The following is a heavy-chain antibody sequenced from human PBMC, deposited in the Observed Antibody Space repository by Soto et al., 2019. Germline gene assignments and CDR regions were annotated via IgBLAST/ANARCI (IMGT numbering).Heavy chain of an antibody. J-gene: IGHJ4*02. V-gene: IGHV1-69*08. CDR2: IIPLLDIT. CDR3: ARDSPIGSTFSGYDAIDY. Sequence: QVQLVQSGAEVKKPGSSVKVSCKASGGAFTNDIITWVRQAPGQGLEWMGRIIPLLDITNYAQKFQGRVTITADKSTSTAYMELNSLISEDTAVYYCARDSPIGSTFSGYDAIDYWVQGTLVTVSS. CDR1: GGAFTNDI. D-gene: IGHD5-12*01.